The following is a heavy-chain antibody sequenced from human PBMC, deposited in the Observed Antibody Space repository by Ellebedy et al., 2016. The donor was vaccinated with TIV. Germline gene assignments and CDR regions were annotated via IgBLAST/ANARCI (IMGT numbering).Heavy chain of an antibody. J-gene: IGHJ5*02. D-gene: IGHD3-10*01. V-gene: IGHV3-53*01. Sequence: PGGSLRLSCAASGFTVNNNYMSWVRQAPGKGLDWVSVIYSGGSTYYADSVKGRFTISRDNSKNTVFLQMNSLRPEDTAVYYCAAWLRFGDLVPFDPWGQGTLVTVSS. CDR2: IYSGGST. CDR1: GFTVNNNY. CDR3: AAWLRFGDLVPFDP.